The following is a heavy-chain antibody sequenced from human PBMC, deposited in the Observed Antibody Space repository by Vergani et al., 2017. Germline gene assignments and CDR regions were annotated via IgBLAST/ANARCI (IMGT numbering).Heavy chain of an antibody. J-gene: IGHJ4*02. D-gene: IGHD4/OR15-4a*01. CDR2: IWYDGSKS. CDR1: GFTFSSYA. CDR3: AREFMTIISPPLGY. V-gene: IGHV3-33*01. Sequence: QVQLVESGGGVVQPGRSLSLSCAASGFTFSSYAMHWVRQAPGKGLEWVALIWYDGSKSYYADSVKGRFTISRDNSKNTLYLQMNSLRAEDTAVYYCAREFMTIISPPLGYWGQGTLVTVSS.